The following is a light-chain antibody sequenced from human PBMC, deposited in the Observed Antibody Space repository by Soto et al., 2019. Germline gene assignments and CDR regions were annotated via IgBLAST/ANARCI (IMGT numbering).Light chain of an antibody. Sequence: DMQMTQSPSTLSASVGDRVTITCRASQSINRWLTWYQHKPGKAPALLIYEASSLESGVPSRFSGSRFGTEFTHTISSLQPDDFATYYCQQYNRYRTFGQGTKVEIK. J-gene: IGKJ1*01. CDR1: QSINRW. CDR3: QQYNRYRT. V-gene: IGKV1-5*03. CDR2: EAS.